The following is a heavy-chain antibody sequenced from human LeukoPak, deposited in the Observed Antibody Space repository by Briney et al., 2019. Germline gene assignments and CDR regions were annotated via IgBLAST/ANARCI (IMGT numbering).Heavy chain of an antibody. V-gene: IGHV3-48*04. CDR1: GFTFSTYS. CDR3: ARAPGYCSGGSCFHMDV. CDR2: TSSSDSSI. J-gene: IGHJ6*03. D-gene: IGHD2-15*01. Sequence: GGSLRFSCAASGFTFSTYSMNWVRQAPGKGLEWVSYTSSSDSSIYYADSVKGRFTISRDNAKNSLYLQMNGLRAEDTAVYYCARAPGYCSGGSCFHMDVWGKGTTVTVSS.